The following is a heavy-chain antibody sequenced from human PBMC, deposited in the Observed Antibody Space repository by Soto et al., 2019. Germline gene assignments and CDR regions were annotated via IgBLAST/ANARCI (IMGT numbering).Heavy chain of an antibody. CDR2: INHSGST. CDR3: ARGGTYYDFWSGYWGTYYFDY. V-gene: IGHV4-34*01. CDR1: VGSFSGYY. D-gene: IGHD3-3*01. Sequence: SETLSLTCSVYVGSFSGYYWSWIRQPPGKGLEWIGEINHSGSTNYNPSLKSRVTISVDTSKNQFSLKLGSVTAADTAVYYCARGGTYYDFWSGYWGTYYFDYWGQGTLVTVSS. J-gene: IGHJ4*02.